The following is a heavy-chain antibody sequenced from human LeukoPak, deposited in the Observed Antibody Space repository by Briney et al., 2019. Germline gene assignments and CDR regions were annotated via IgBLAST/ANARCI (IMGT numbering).Heavy chain of an antibody. D-gene: IGHD6-13*01. CDR3: ARDHSSSWYSLPGY. CDR1: GGSISSYY. Sequence: KPSETLSLTCTVSGGSISSYYWSWIRQPAGKELEWIGRIYTSGSTNYNPSLKSRVTMSVDTSKNQFSLKLSSVTAADTAVYYCARDHSSSWYSLPGYWGQGTLVTVSS. V-gene: IGHV4-4*07. CDR2: IYTSGST. J-gene: IGHJ4*02.